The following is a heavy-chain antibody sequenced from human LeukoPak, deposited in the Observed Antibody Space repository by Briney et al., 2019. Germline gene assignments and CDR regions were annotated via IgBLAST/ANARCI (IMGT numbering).Heavy chain of an antibody. CDR1: GYTFTSYD. J-gene: IGHJ5*02. CDR2: MNPNSGNT. D-gene: IGHD1-26*01. Sequence: ASAKVSCKASGYTFTSYDINWVQQATGQGLEWMGWMNPNSGNTGYAQKFQGRVTITRNTSISTAYMELSSLRSEDTAVYYCARDNSVGDNAWWFDPWGQGTLVTVSS. CDR3: ARDNSVGDNAWWFDP. V-gene: IGHV1-8*03.